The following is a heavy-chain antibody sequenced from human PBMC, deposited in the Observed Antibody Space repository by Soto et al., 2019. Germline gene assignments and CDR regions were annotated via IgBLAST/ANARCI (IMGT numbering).Heavy chain of an antibody. Sequence: QVHLVQSGAEVRRPGSSVKVSCKASGDTFNSYGINWVRQAPGQGLEWMGGIIPVFGSTNYAPKFQGRVTFVADESTSTVNMEVTSLTSEDTAVYYCAEGPAYSSGWRGNYYYYGLDVWGQGTTVTVSS. J-gene: IGHJ6*02. V-gene: IGHV1-69*01. D-gene: IGHD6-19*01. CDR2: IIPVFGST. CDR1: GDTFNSYG. CDR3: AEGPAYSSGWRGNYYYYGLDV.